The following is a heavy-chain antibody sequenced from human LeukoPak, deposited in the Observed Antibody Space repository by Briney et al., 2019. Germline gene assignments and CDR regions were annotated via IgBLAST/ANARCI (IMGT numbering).Heavy chain of an antibody. Sequence: GGSLRLSCAASGFTFSSYWMHWVRQAPGKGLVWVSRINSDGNNISYADSVKGRFTISRDNAKNTLYLQMNSLRAEDTAVYYCARLGGSGRPFDIWGQGTMVTVS. V-gene: IGHV3-74*01. CDR2: INSDGNNI. D-gene: IGHD3-10*01. CDR3: ARLGGSGRPFDI. J-gene: IGHJ3*02. CDR1: GFTFSSYW.